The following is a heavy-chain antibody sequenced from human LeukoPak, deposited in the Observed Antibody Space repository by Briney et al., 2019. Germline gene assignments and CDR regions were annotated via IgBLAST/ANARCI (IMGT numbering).Heavy chain of an antibody. CDR2: INHSGCT. CDR3: ARDDRPIHY. V-gene: IGHV4-34*01. D-gene: IGHD3-9*01. CDR1: GGSFSGYY. Sequence: PSETLSLTCAVSGGSFSGYYWSWIRQPPGKGLEWIGEINHSGCTNYNPSLKIRVTISVDTSKNQFSLKLSSVTAADTAVYYCARDDRPIHYWGQGTLVTVSS. J-gene: IGHJ4*02.